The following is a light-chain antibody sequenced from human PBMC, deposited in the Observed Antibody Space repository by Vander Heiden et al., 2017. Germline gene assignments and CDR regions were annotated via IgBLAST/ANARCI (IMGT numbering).Light chain of an antibody. CDR3: QQSYSTRPT. V-gene: IGKV1-39*01. J-gene: IGKJ1*01. Sequence: DIQMTQSPSSLSASVGDRVTITCRASQSISSYLNWYQQKPGKAPKLLIYAASSLQSGAPSRFSGSGSGTDFTLTSSSLQPEDFATYYCQQSYSTRPTFGQGTKVEIK. CDR1: QSISSY. CDR2: AAS.